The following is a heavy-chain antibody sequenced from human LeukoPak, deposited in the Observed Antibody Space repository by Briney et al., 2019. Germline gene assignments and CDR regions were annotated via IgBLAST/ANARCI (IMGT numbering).Heavy chain of an antibody. J-gene: IGHJ6*02. CDR2: ISYDGSNK. Sequence: PGGSLRLSCAVSGFTFSSYGMHWVRQAPGKGLEWVAVISYDGSNKYYADSVKGRFTISRDNSKNTLYLQMNSLRAEDTAVYYCAKDGAPSVVPAAPLAYYYGMDVWGQGTTVTVSS. D-gene: IGHD2-2*01. V-gene: IGHV3-30*18. CDR3: AKDGAPSVVPAAPLAYYYGMDV. CDR1: GFTFSSYG.